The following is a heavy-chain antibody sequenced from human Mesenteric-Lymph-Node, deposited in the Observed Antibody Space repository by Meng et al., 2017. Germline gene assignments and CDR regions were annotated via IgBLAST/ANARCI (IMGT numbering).Heavy chain of an antibody. J-gene: IGHJ4*02. D-gene: IGHD3-10*01. V-gene: IGHV1-8*03. CDR2: MDSNTGNT. CDR1: GYTFSTYD. CDR3: ARGDYYGAGDSFDY. Sequence: SVKVSRQASGYTFSTYDIHWVRQASGQGLEWTGWMDSNTGNTGCAQKFQGRVTFTRNTSISTAYMELSSLRFEDTAVYYCARGDYYGAGDSFDYGGQGTLVTVSS.